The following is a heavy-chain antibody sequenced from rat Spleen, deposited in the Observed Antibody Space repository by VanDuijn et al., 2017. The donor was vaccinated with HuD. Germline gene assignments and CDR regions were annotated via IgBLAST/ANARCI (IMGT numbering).Heavy chain of an antibody. J-gene: IGHJ1*01. CDR3: ARSLSYAHYFWYFNF. Sequence: EMQLQESGPGLVKPSQSLSLTCSVTGYSITSNYWGWIRNFPGNKLEWMGYINNAGSTNYNPSLKSRISITRDTSKNQFFLQVNSVTTEDTATYYCARSLSYAHYFWYFNFWGPGTMVTVSS. CDR2: INNAGST. CDR1: GYSITSNY. V-gene: IGHV3-3*01. D-gene: IGHD1-12*01.